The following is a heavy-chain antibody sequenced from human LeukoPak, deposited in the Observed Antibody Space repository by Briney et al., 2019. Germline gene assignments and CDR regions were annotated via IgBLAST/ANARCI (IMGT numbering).Heavy chain of an antibody. J-gene: IGHJ6*02. CDR2: ISSSSNYI. Sequence: NPGGSLRLSCAASGFTFGSYSMNWVRQAPGKGLEWVSSISSSSNYIYYADSVKGRFTISRDNAKNSLYLQMNSLRAEDTAVYYCARDFGSGWYDGMDVWGQGTTVTVSS. CDR3: ARDFGSGWYDGMDV. CDR1: GFTFGSYS. D-gene: IGHD6-19*01. V-gene: IGHV3-21*01.